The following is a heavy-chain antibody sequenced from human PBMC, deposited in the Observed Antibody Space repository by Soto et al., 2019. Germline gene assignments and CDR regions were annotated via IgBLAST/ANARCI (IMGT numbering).Heavy chain of an antibody. CDR3: ARGGLDYYYGMDV. V-gene: IGHV4-31*03. D-gene: IGHD6-19*01. J-gene: IGHJ6*02. Sequence: QVQLQESGPGLVKPSQTLSLTCTVSGGSISSGGYYWSWIRQHPGKGLEWIGYIYYSGSTYYNPSLQSRVNLSVETSKDQFSLKLSSVTAADTAVYYCARGGLDYYYGMDVWGQGTTVTVSS. CDR1: GGSISSGGYY. CDR2: IYYSGST.